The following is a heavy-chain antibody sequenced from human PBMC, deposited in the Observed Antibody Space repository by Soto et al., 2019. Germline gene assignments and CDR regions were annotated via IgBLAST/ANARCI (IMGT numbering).Heavy chain of an antibody. CDR1: GFTLTTYG. J-gene: IGHJ4*01. V-gene: IGHV3-30*18. Sequence: QVKLVESGGGVVQPGRSLRLSCTASGFTLTTYGMHWVRQAPGKGLEWVSLISYDGSTKYYADSVKRRFTFSRDVSRNTLFLQLNSLRIEYTAVYYCAKVRSGWYGGAFDYWGHGPVVTVSS. CDR2: ISYDGSTK. D-gene: IGHD6-19*01. CDR3: AKVRSGWYGGAFDY.